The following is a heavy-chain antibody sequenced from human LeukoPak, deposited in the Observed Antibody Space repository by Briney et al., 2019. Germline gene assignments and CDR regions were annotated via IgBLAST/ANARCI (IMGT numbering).Heavy chain of an antibody. J-gene: IGHJ3*02. V-gene: IGHV1-69*13. CDR3: ARALLPPITGAFGI. D-gene: IGHD1-20*01. CDR2: IIPIFGTA. CDR1: GGTFSRYA. Sequence: ASVKVSCKASGGTFSRYAISSVRQAPGQGLEWMGGIIPIFGTANYAQKFQGRVTITADESTSTDYMELSSLRSEDTAVYYCARALLPPITGAFGIWGQGTMVTVSS.